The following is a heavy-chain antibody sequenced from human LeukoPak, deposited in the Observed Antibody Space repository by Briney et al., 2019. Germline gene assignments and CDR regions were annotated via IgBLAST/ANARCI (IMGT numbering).Heavy chain of an antibody. CDR3: ARNYYDSSGYWKLFDY. J-gene: IGHJ4*02. CDR1: GYTFTGYY. Sequence: GASVKVSCKASGYTFTGYYIHWVRQAPGQGLEWMGGIIPIFGTANYAQKFQGRVTITADESTSTAYMELSSLRSEDTAVYYCARNYYDSSGYWKLFDYWGQGTLVTVSS. D-gene: IGHD3-22*01. CDR2: IIPIFGTA. V-gene: IGHV1-69*13.